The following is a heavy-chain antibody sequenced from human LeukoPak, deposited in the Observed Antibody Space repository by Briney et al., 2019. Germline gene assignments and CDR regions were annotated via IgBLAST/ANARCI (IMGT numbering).Heavy chain of an antibody. V-gene: IGHV1-2*02. Sequence: GASVKVSCKASGYTFTGYYIHWVRQAPGQGLEWMGWINPNSGGTNYAQKFQGRVTMTRDTSISTAYMELSRLRSDDTAVYYCARAGQWPKNNFDYWGQGTLVTVSS. CDR1: GYTFTGYY. CDR2: INPNSGGT. CDR3: ARAGQWPKNNFDY. J-gene: IGHJ4*02. D-gene: IGHD6-19*01.